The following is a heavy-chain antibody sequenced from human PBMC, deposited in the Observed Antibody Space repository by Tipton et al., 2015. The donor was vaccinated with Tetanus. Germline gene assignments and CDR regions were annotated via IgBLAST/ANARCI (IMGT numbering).Heavy chain of an antibody. CDR2: VYYTGST. D-gene: IGHD6-13*01. J-gene: IGHJ4*02. CDR1: GASIGSISYY. V-gene: IGHV4-61*01. Sequence: TLSLTCTVSGASIGSISYYWSWIRQPPGKGLEWIGYVYYTGSTNHNPSLKSRVTISMDRSKNQISLQLTSVTAADTAVYFCAGVTAQRTELYFDHWGQGTLVTVSS. CDR3: AGVTAQRTELYFDH.